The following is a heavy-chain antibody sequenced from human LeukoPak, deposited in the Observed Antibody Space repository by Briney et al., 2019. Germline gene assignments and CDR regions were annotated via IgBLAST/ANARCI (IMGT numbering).Heavy chain of an antibody. CDR2: ISGSGGST. J-gene: IGHJ6*03. CDR1: GFTFSSYA. V-gene: IGHV3-23*01. D-gene: IGHD1-7*01. CDR3: AKRRGLELLYYYYMDV. Sequence: GGSLRLSCAASGFTFSSYAMTWVRQAPGKGLEGVSAISGSGGSTYFADSVKGRFTISRDNSKNTLYLQMNSLRAEDTAVYYCAKRRGLELLYYYYMDVWGKGTTVPVSS.